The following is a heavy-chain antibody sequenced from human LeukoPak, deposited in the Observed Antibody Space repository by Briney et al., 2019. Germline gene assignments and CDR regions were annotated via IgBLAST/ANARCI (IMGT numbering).Heavy chain of an antibody. CDR3: ARVGYCSGGSCYVGLMDY. CDR1: GGSISSYY. J-gene: IGHJ4*02. CDR2: IYYSGST. Sequence: SETLSLTCTVSGGSISSYYWSWIRQPPGKGLEWIGYIYYSGSTNYNPSLKSRVTISVDTSKNQSSLKLSSVTAADTAVYYCARVGYCSGGSCYVGLMDYWGQGTLVIVSS. V-gene: IGHV4-59*01. D-gene: IGHD2-15*01.